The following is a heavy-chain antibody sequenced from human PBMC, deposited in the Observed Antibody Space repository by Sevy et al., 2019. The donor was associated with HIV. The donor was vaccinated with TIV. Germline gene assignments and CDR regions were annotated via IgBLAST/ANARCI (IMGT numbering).Heavy chain of an antibody. J-gene: IGHJ5*02. V-gene: IGHV3-21*01. CDR2: ISSSSSYI. D-gene: IGHD3-10*01. Sequence: GGSLRLSCAASGFTFSSYSMNWVRQAPGKGLEWVSSISSSSSYIYYADSVKGRFTISRDNAKNSLYLQMNSLRAEDTAVYYCARVVSMVRGVIISWFDPWGQGTLVTVSS. CDR1: GFTFSSYS. CDR3: ARVVSMVRGVIISWFDP.